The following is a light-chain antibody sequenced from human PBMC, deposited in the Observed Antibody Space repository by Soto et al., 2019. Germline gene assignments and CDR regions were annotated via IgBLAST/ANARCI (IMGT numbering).Light chain of an antibody. J-gene: IGLJ2*01. CDR1: SSDVGGYDY. CDR3: SAYAGSSVL. CDR2: EVS. V-gene: IGLV2-14*01. Sequence: QSALTQPASVSGSPGQSITISCTGTSSDVGGYDYGSWYQQYPDKAPKLMIFEVSNRPSGVSNRFSGSKSGNTASLTISGLQAEDEADYYCSAYAGSSVLFGGGTKVTVL.